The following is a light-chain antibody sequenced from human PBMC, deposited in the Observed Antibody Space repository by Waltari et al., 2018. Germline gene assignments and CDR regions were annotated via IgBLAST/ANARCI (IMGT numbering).Light chain of an antibody. CDR1: SSDIGFYNY. CDR2: DVS. CDR3: NSYTGSSSWV. J-gene: IGLJ3*02. V-gene: IGLV2-14*03. Sequence: QSALTQPASVSGSPGQSITISCYGTSSDIGFYNYVSWYQHHPGKAPQLMIYDVSQRPSGVSDRFSGSNSGNTASLTISGLQAEDEADYYCNSYTGSSSWVFGGGTKVTVL.